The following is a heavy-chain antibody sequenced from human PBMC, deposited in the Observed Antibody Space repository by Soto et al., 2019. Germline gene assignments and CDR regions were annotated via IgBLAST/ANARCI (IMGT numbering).Heavy chain of an antibody. V-gene: IGHV3-74*01. CDR1: GFTFSSYW. J-gene: IGHJ4*02. CDR3: AREDGSGSYNY. Sequence: EVQLVESGGRLVQPGVSLRLSCAASGFTFSSYWMHWGRQAPGKGLVWVSRINSDGSSTSYADSVKGRFTISRDNAKNTLYRQMNSLRAEDTAVYYCAREDGSGSYNYWGQGTLVTVSS. D-gene: IGHD3-10*01. CDR2: INSDGSST.